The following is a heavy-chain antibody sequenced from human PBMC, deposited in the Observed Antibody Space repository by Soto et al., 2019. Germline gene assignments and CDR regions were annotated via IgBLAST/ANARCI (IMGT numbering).Heavy chain of an antibody. J-gene: IGHJ6*02. CDR1: GFTVSSNY. V-gene: IGHV3-53*01. CDR2: IYSGGST. CDR3: ARERNYYYGMDV. Sequence: GGSLRLSCAASGFTVSSNYMSWVRQAPGKGLEWVSVIYSGGSTYYADSVKGRFTISRDNSKNTLYLQMNSLRAEDTAVYYCARERNYYYGMDVWGQGTTVTVSS.